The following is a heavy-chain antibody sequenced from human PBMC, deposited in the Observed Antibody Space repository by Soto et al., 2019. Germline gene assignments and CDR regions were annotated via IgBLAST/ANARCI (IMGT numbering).Heavy chain of an antibody. CDR3: ARSDFWSGYYKNWFDP. CDR1: GYTFTSYD. V-gene: IGHV1-8*01. CDR2: MNPNSGNT. Sequence: ASVKVSCKASGYTFTSYDINWVRQATGQGLEWMGWMNPNSGNTGYAQKFQGRVTMTRNTSISTAYMELSSLRSEDTAVYYCARSDFWSGYYKNWFDPWGQGTLVTVPQ. J-gene: IGHJ5*02. D-gene: IGHD3-3*01.